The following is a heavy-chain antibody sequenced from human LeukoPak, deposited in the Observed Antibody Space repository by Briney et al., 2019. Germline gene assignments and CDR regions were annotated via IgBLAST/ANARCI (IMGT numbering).Heavy chain of an antibody. CDR2: IYYSGST. CDR1: GDSISSYY. D-gene: IGHD6-13*01. V-gene: IGHV4-59*12. Sequence: PSETLSLTCTVSGDSISSYYWSWIRQPRGKGLEWIGYIYYSGSTNYNPSLKSRVTISIDTSKNQFSLKLSSVTAADTAVYYCAREGEVGSSWYHWFDPWGQGTLVTVSS. J-gene: IGHJ5*02. CDR3: AREGEVGSSWYHWFDP.